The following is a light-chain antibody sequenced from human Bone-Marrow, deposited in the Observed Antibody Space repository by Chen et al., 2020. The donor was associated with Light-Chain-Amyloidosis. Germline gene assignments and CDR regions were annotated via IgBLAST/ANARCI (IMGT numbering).Light chain of an antibody. CDR3: QQYGTSPLT. CDR1: QTISSNY. J-gene: IGKJ4*01. Sequence: EIVLTQSPGTLSLSPGEGANLSCRASQTISSNYLTWYQQKFGQAPRLLIYGSSRRATGIPDRFTGSGSGTDFTLTINGLEPEDFAMYYWQQYGTSPLTFGGGTKVEIK. V-gene: IGKV3-20*01. CDR2: GSS.